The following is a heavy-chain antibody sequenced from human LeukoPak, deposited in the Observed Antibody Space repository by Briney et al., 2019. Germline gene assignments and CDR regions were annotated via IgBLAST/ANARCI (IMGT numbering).Heavy chain of an antibody. Sequence: ASVKVSCKASGYIFTSYYIHWVRQAPGQGLEWMGIINPRGASTTYAQKFRGRLTMTRDMSTSTVYMELSSLRSEDTAVYYCARGSRPVYNLLTGKRYFDYWGQGTLLTVSS. CDR2: INPRGAST. CDR3: ARGSRPVYNLLTGKRYFDY. V-gene: IGHV1-46*01. CDR1: GYIFTSYY. D-gene: IGHD3-9*01. J-gene: IGHJ4*02.